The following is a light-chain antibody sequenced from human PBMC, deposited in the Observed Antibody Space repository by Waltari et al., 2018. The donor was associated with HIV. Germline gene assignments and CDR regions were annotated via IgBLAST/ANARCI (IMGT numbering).Light chain of an antibody. J-gene: IGLJ2*01. CDR3: SSRDNSGNHVV. CDR1: TLRNYY. Sequence: SSELTQDPAVSVALGQTVRITCQGDTLRNYYATWYQQKPGQAPLLVMYGKNTRPSGIPDRFSGSTAGNTASLTITGTQAEDEADYYCSSRDNSGNHVVFGGGTKLTVL. CDR2: GKN. V-gene: IGLV3-19*01.